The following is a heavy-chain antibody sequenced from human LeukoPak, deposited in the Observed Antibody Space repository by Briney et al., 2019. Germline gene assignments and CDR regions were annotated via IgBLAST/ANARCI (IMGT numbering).Heavy chain of an antibody. D-gene: IGHD2-21*02. CDR3: ARVRYCGGDCYSEGIAAFDI. V-gene: IGHV4-34*01. Sequence: SETLSLICAVNGGSFSDYYWSWIRQPPGKGLEWIGEINHSGSTEYNPSLKSRVTISLDTSKNQFSLKLSSVTAADTAVYYCARVRYCGGDCYSEGIAAFDIWGQGTMVTVSS. J-gene: IGHJ3*02. CDR2: INHSGST. CDR1: GGSFSDYY.